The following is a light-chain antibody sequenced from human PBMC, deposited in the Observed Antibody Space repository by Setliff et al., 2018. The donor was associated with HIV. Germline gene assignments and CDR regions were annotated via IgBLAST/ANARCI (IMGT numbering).Light chain of an antibody. CDR3: SSYAITNSLP. CDR1: SSDVGGYNS. V-gene: IGLV2-8*01. J-gene: IGLJ1*01. CDR2: DVT. Sequence: QSALTQPPSASGPPGQSVTISCTGTSSDVGGYNSVSWYQQPPGKAPKLMIYDVTKRPSGVPDRFSGSKSGNTASLTISGLQAEDEADYYCSSYAITNSLPFGTGTKVTVL.